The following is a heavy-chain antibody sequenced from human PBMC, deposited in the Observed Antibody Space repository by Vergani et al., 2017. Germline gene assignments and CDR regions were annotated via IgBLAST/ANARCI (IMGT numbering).Heavy chain of an antibody. CDR3: ARDYYDSSGYYVLDY. CDR2: IDYSGST. CDR1: GGSVSSGSYY. V-gene: IGHV4-61*10. J-gene: IGHJ4*02. Sequence: QVQLQESGPGLVQPSETLSLTCTVSGGSVSSGSYYWSWIRQPAGKGLEWIGYIDYSGSTNDNPSLKSRVTITVDTSKNQFSLKLSSVTAADTALYYCARDYYDSSGYYVLDYWGQGTLVTVSS. D-gene: IGHD3-22*01.